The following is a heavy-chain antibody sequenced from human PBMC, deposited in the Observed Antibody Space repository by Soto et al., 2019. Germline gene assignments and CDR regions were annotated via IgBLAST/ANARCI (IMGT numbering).Heavy chain of an antibody. J-gene: IGHJ4*02. CDR3: AKVRKYSSGWYDDY. CDR2: ITGSGGST. D-gene: IGHD6-19*01. V-gene: IGHV3-23*01. CDR1: GFTFSSYS. Sequence: GGSLRLSCAASGFTFSSYSMSWVRQAPGKGLEWVSAITGSGGSTYYADSVKGRFTISRDNSKNTLYLQMNSLRAEDTAVYYCAKVRKYSSGWYDDYWGQGTLVTVSS.